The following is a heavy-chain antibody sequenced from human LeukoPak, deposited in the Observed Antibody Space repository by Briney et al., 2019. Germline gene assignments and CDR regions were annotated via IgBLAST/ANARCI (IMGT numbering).Heavy chain of an antibody. CDR3: ARGKLGRGWYEDLFDG. Sequence: PGGSLRLSCAASGFTFSSYSMNWVSQAPGKGLEWVSSISSSSSYIYYADSVKGRFTISRDNAKNSLFLRMDSVRAEDTAVYYCARGKLGRGWYEDLFDGWGQGTLVTVYS. CDR2: ISSSSSYI. V-gene: IGHV3-21*01. J-gene: IGHJ4*02. D-gene: IGHD6-19*01. CDR1: GFTFSSYS.